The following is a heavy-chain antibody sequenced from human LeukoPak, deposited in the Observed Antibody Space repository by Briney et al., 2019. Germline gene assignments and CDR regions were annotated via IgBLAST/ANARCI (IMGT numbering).Heavy chain of an antibody. CDR3: ARGDKLGYCSSTSCPGELDLYY. J-gene: IGHJ4*02. V-gene: IGHV1-69*06. D-gene: IGHD2-2*01. CDR2: IIPIFGTA. Sequence: SVKVSCKASGGTFSSYAISWVRQAPGQGLEWMGGIIPIFGTANYAQKFQGRVTITADKSTSTAYMELSSLRSEDTAVYYCARGDKLGYCSSTSCPGELDLYYWGQGTLVTVSS. CDR1: GGTFSSYA.